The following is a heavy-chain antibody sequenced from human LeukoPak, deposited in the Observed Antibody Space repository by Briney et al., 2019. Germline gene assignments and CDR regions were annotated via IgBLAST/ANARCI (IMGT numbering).Heavy chain of an antibody. Sequence: SVKVSCEASGGTFSSYAISWVRQAPGQGLEWMGRIIPILGIANYAQKFQGRVTITADKSTSTAYMELSSLRTEDTAVYYCARDRGVSDYGMDVWGQGTTVTVSS. CDR2: IIPILGIA. J-gene: IGHJ6*02. CDR3: ARDRGVSDYGMDV. V-gene: IGHV1-69*04. CDR1: GGTFSSYA.